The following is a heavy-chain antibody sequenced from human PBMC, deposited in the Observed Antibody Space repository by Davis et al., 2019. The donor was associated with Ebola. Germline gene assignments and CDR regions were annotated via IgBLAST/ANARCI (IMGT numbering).Heavy chain of an antibody. Sequence: GESLKISCAASGFTFSSYAMSWVRQAPGKGLEWVSAISGSGGSTYYADSVKGRFIISRDNSENTLDLQMNSLRPGDTAVYYCAKDYTPLAPTSMSGILDSWGQGALVSVSS. CDR2: ISGSGGST. CDR3: AKDYTPLAPTSMSGILDS. V-gene: IGHV3-23*01. CDR1: GFTFSSYA. D-gene: IGHD6-13*01. J-gene: IGHJ4*02.